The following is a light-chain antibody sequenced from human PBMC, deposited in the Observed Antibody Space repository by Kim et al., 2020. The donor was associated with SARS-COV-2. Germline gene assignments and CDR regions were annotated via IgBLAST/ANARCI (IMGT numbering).Light chain of an antibody. CDR2: EDD. V-gene: IGLV6-57*03. CDR1: SGSIASNY. Sequence: GKTVTISGTRSSGSIASNYVQWYQQRPGSVPTILIYEDDQRSSGVSDRFSGFIDRSSNSASLSISGLKTEDEADYYCQSYDDNIQVFGGGTQLTVL. J-gene: IGLJ3*02. CDR3: QSYDDNIQV.